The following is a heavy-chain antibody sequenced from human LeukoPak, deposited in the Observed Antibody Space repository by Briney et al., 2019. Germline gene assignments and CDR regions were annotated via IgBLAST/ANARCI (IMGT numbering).Heavy chain of an antibody. V-gene: IGHV5-51*01. CDR1: GYRFTSYW. Sequence: GESLNISCQGSGYRFTSYWIGWVRQMPGKGLEWMGIIYPGDSDTRYSPPFQGQVTISADKSISTAYLQWGNLKAPGTAMYYFARLGGSGSYYPGDYWGQGTLVTVSS. D-gene: IGHD3-10*01. J-gene: IGHJ4*02. CDR2: IYPGDSDT. CDR3: ARLGGSGSYYPGDY.